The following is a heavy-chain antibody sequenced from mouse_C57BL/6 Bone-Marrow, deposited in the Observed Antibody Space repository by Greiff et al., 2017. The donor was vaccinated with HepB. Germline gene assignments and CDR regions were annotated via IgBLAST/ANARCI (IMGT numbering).Heavy chain of an antibody. Sequence: VQLQQSGPELVKPGASVKLSCKASGYTFTSYDINWVKQRPGQGLEWIGWIYPRDGSTKYNEKFKGKATLTVDTSSSTAYMELHSLTSEDSAGYFCARTPLYDYDEGRLYWYFDVWGTGTTVTVSS. CDR2: IYPRDGST. V-gene: IGHV1-85*01. D-gene: IGHD2-4*01. J-gene: IGHJ1*03. CDR1: GYTFTSYD. CDR3: ARTPLYDYDEGRLYWYFDV.